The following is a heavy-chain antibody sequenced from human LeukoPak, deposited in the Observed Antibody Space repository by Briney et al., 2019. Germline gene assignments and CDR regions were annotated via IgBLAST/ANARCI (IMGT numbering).Heavy chain of an antibody. D-gene: IGHD6-19*01. CDR3: AKDQWLVLNYFDY. V-gene: IGHV3-9*01. J-gene: IGHJ4*02. Sequence: GGSLRLSCAASGFTFDDYAMHWVRQAPGKGLEWVSGISWNSGSIGYADSVKGRFTISRDNAKNSLYLQMSSLRAEDTALYYCAKDQWLVLNYFDYWGQGTLVTVSS. CDR2: ISWNSGSI. CDR1: GFTFDDYA.